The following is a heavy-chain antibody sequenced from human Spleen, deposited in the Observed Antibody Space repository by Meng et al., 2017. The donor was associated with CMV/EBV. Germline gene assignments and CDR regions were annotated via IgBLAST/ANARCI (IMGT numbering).Heavy chain of an antibody. CDR3: AKDRGLQGPPPYYYYYGMDV. Sequence: SCAASGFTFSSYAMSWVRQAPGKGLEWVSAISGSGGSTYYANSVKGRFTISRDNSKNTLYLQMNSLRAEDTAVYYCAKDRGLQGPPPYYYYYGMDVWGQGTTVTVSS. J-gene: IGHJ6*02. CDR2: ISGSGGST. D-gene: IGHD1-26*01. CDR1: GFTFSSYA. V-gene: IGHV3-23*01.